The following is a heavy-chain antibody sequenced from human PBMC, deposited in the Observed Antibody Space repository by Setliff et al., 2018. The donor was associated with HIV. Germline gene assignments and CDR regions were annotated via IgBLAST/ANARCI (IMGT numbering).Heavy chain of an antibody. CDR2: ITNTGAT. CDR1: GDSISSGNYY. J-gene: IGHJ4*02. CDR3: ARETIRSGHPSEAGFDF. D-gene: IGHD6-19*01. Sequence: SETLSLTCTVSGDSISSGNYYWTWIRQPAGKALEWIGRITNTGATHYNPSLESRVTLSLDTSRNLFSLRLASVTAADTAVYYCARETIRSGHPSEAGFDFWGQGALVTVSS. V-gene: IGHV4-61*02.